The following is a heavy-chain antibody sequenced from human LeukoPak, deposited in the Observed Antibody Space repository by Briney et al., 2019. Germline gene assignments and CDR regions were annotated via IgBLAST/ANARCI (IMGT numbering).Heavy chain of an antibody. D-gene: IGHD4-11*01. CDR2: IYSTGST. CDR1: GGSISIGSYY. Sequence: SETLSLTCTVSGGSISIGSYYWSWIRQPAGKGLEWIGRIYSTGSTNYNPSLKSRVTISVDTSRNQFSLRLSSVTAADTAVYYCARDDYKENEYYFDFWGQGTLVTVSS. J-gene: IGHJ4*02. V-gene: IGHV4-61*02. CDR3: ARDDYKENEYYFDF.